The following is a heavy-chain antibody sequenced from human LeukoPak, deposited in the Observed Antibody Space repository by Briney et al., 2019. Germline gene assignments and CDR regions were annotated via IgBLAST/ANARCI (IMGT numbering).Heavy chain of an antibody. CDR1: GYSISSGYY. CDR3: ARRRTMSIAARPDFDY. D-gene: IGHD6-6*01. J-gene: IGHJ4*02. Sequence: SETLSLTCTVSGYSISSGYYWGWIRQPPGKGLEWIGSIYHSGSTYYNPSLKSRVTISVDTSKNQFSLKLSSVTAADTAVYYCARRRTMSIAARPDFDYWGQGTLVTVSS. V-gene: IGHV4-38-2*02. CDR2: IYHSGST.